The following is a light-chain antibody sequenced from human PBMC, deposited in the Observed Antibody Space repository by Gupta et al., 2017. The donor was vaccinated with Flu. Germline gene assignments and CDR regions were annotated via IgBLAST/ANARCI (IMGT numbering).Light chain of an antibody. CDR2: TTS. V-gene: IGKV1-39*01. CDR3: QQSYSTPFA. Sequence: DIQMTQSPSSLSASVGDRVTITCRASQTINNYLNWYQQKPGRAPKLLIYTTSSLQSGVPSTFSGSGSGTDFTLTISRLQPEDFATYYCQQSYSTPFAFGHGTKVDIK. CDR1: QTINNY. J-gene: IGKJ3*01.